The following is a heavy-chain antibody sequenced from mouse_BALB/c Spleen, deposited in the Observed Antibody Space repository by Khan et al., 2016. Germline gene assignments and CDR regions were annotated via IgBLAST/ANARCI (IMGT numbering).Heavy chain of an antibody. CDR3: GRSGAQYYYAMDY. V-gene: IGHV14-3*02. CDR1: GFNIKDTY. CDR2: IDPANGNT. D-gene: IGHD1-3*01. Sequence: EVQLQESGAELVKPGASVKLSCTASGFNIKDTYMHWVKQRPEQGLEWIGRIDPANGNTKYDPKFQGKATITADTSSNTAYLQLSSLTSEDTAVYYCGRSGAQYYYAMDYWGQGTSVTVSS. J-gene: IGHJ4*01.